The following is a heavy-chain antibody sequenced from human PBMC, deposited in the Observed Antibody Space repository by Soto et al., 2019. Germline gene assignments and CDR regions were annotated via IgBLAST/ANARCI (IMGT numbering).Heavy chain of an antibody. V-gene: IGHV1-8*01. CDR1: GYTFTSYD. CDR3: ARTPSTIFGVIMGGWFDP. Sequence: QVQLVQSGAEVKKPGASVKVSCKASGYTFTSYDINWVRQATGQGLEWMGWMNPNSGNTGYAQKFQGRVTMTRNTSISTAYMELSSLRSEDTAVYYCARTPSTIFGVIMGGWFDPWGQGTLVTVSS. D-gene: IGHD3-3*01. J-gene: IGHJ5*02. CDR2: MNPNSGNT.